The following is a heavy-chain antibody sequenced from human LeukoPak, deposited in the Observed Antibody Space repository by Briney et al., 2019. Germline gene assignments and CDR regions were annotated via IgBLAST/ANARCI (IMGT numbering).Heavy chain of an antibody. Sequence: GGSLRLSCAASGFTFSSYSMNWVRQAPGKGLGWVSSISSSSSYIYYADSVKGRFTISRDNAKNSLYLQMNSLRAEDTAVYYCARAGYYDSSGYYFDYWGQGTLVTVSS. J-gene: IGHJ4*02. D-gene: IGHD3-22*01. CDR2: ISSSSSYI. CDR3: ARAGYYDSSGYYFDY. CDR1: GFTFSSYS. V-gene: IGHV3-21*01.